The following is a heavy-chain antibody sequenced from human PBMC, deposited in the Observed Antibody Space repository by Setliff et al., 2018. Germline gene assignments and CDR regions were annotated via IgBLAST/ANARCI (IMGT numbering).Heavy chain of an antibody. CDR3: TRSRAPRVVLAADFDL. CDR2: ISPYSGET. CDR1: GFSFSTFG. V-gene: IGHV1-18*01. D-gene: IGHD2-15*01. J-gene: IGHJ4*02. Sequence: ASVKVSCKTSGFSFSTFGFSCVRQAPGQGLEWMGWISPYSGETNYAQKFQDRLSVTADTSSKTTYMELRSLTSDDTAVYFCTRSRAPRVVLAADFDLWGQGTLVTVSS.